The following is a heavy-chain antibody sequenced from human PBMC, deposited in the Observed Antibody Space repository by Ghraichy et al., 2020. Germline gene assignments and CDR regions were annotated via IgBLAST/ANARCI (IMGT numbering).Heavy chain of an antibody. D-gene: IGHD6-19*01. CDR3: ARRERWLLLGYYYYGLDV. Sequence: GESLNISCVASGFTFSSYAVSWVRQAPGKGLEWVSGISDGGGETHYADSVKGRFTISRDNSKNTLYLQMNSLRAEDTAVYYCARRERWLLLGYYYYGLDVWGQGTMVTVSS. V-gene: IGHV3-23*01. CDR2: ISDGGGET. CDR1: GFTFSSYA. J-gene: IGHJ6*02.